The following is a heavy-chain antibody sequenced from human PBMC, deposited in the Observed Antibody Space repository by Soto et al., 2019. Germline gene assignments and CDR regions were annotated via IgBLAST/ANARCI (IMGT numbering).Heavy chain of an antibody. Sequence: QITLKESGPPLVKPTQTLTLTCTFSGFSLSTSGVGVGWIRQPPGKALEWLAHIYWDDDKSYSPSLKSRLTTNTHTSKNHVVLPMTSMDPVDTATYSCAHSQWALLSHWFDPGGQGTRVTV. D-gene: IGHD1-26*01. V-gene: IGHV2-5*02. CDR2: IYWDDDK. J-gene: IGHJ5*02. CDR1: GFSLSTSGVG. CDR3: AHSQWALLSHWFDP.